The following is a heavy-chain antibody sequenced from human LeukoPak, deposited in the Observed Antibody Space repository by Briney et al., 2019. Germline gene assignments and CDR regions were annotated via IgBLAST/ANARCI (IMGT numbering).Heavy chain of an antibody. CDR1: GFTFSSYA. J-gene: IGHJ4*02. V-gene: IGHV3-23*01. CDR2: ISGSGGST. Sequence: GGSLRLSCAASGFTFSSYAMSWVRQAPGKGLEWVSVISGSGGSTYYADSVKGRSTIFRDDSKNTLYLQMNSLRAEDTAVYYCARDASLGKFDYWGQGTLVTVSS. D-gene: IGHD7-27*01. CDR3: ARDASLGKFDY.